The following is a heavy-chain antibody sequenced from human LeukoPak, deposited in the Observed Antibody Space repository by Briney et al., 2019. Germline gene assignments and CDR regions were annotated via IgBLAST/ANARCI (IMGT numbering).Heavy chain of an antibody. D-gene: IGHD3-22*01. J-gene: IGHJ4*02. Sequence: SETLSLTCTVSGGSFSSSSYYWGWIRQPPGKGLEWIGSLHYRGSTYYNSSLKSRVSISVDTSKNQFSLKLSSVTAADTAVYYCARVYSSGYYYVDYWGQGTLVTVSS. CDR1: GGSFSSSSYY. CDR2: LHYRGST. CDR3: ARVYSSGYYYVDY. V-gene: IGHV4-39*07.